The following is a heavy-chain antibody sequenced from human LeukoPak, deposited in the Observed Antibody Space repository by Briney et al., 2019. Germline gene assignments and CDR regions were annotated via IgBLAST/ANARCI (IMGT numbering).Heavy chain of an antibody. CDR3: AKSGGYGLIDS. D-gene: IGHD1-26*01. J-gene: IGHJ4*02. CDR2: ISSSGST. V-gene: IGHV4-61*02. Sequence: SQTLSLTCTVSGDSISSGDYYWSWIRQPAGKGLEWIGRISSSGSTNYNPSLKSRVTISVDTSKNQFSLKLSSVTAADTAVYFSAKSGGYGLIDSWGQGARVIVSS. CDR1: GDSISSGDYY.